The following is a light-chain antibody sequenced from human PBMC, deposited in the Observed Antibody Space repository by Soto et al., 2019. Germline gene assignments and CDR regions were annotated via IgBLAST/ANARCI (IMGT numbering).Light chain of an antibody. CDR3: QQYGSSPWT. CDR2: GAS. Sequence: EIVLTQSPGTLSLSPGERATLSCRASQSVSSNYLAWYQQKPGQAPRLLIYGASSRAIGIPDRFSGSGSGTDFTLTISRLEPEDVAVYYCQQYGSSPWTFGQGTKVEIK. J-gene: IGKJ1*01. V-gene: IGKV3-20*01. CDR1: QSVSSNY.